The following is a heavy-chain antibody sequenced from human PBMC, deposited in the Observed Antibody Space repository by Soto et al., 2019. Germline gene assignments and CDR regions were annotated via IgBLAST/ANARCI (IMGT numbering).Heavy chain of an antibody. CDR1: GFTFSSYG. CDR2: ISSDGSNK. V-gene: IGHV3-30*18. D-gene: IGHD3-10*01. J-gene: IGHJ4*02. CDR3: AKVRADYYYGSGPFDY. Sequence: QVQLVESGGGVVQTGRSLRLSCAASGFTFSSYGMHWVRQAPGKGLEWVAVISSDGSNKYYADSVKGRFTISRDNSKNTLYLQMNTLRAEDTAVYYCAKVRADYYYGSGPFDYWGQGTLVTVSS.